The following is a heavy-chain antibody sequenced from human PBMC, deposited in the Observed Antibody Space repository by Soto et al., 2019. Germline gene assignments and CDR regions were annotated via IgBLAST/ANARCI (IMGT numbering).Heavy chain of an antibody. CDR3: SRLVRTIAARPDGD. J-gene: IGHJ4*02. Sequence: QVQLVQSGAEVKKPGSSVKVSCKASGGTFSRYAISWVRQAPGQGLEWMGGIIPLFGTANYSQKFQGRVTITADESMSRAYMELSSLRSEDTAVYYCSRLVRTIAARPDGDWGQGTLVTVSS. V-gene: IGHV1-69*01. CDR1: GGTFSRYA. CDR2: IIPLFGTA. D-gene: IGHD6-6*01.